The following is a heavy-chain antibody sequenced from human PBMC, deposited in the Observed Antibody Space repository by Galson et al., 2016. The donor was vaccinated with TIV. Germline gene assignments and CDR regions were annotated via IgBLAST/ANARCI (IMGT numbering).Heavy chain of an antibody. CDR1: GGTFRSYT. CDR2: TVPFFNTA. V-gene: IGHV1-69*05. J-gene: IGHJ4*02. Sequence: AVKVPCKASGGTFRSYTFSWVRQAPGQGLEWMGGTVPFFNTATYAQKSQGRVTIATDESTTTAYMDLSKLSSDDTAVYYCARGRQWLPPVEWGQGTLVTVSS. CDR3: ARGRQWLPPVE. D-gene: IGHD6-19*01.